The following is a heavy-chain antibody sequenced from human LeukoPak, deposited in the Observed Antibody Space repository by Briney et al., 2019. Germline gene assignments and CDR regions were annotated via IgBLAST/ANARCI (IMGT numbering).Heavy chain of an antibody. CDR2: IYSSGNT. CDR3: ARLSADSSSSRGFDY. D-gene: IGHD2-2*01. J-gene: IGHJ4*02. Sequence: PSETLSLTCSVSGGSISSYYWSWIRQPPGKGLEWIGYIYSSGNTNYNPSLKSRVTISVDTSKNQFSLKLSSVTAADTAVYYCARLSADSSSSRGFDYWGQGTLVTVSS. CDR1: GGSISSYY. V-gene: IGHV4-59*12.